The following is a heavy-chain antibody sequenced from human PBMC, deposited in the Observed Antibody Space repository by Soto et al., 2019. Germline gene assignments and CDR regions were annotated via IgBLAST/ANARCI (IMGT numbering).Heavy chain of an antibody. CDR3: ARDGGIAAAGIITSGMDV. J-gene: IGHJ6*02. CDR2: ISAYNGNT. Sequence: QVQLVQSGAEVKKPGASVKVSCKASGYTFTSYGISWVRQAPGQGLEWMGWISAYNGNTNYAQKLQGRVTMTTDAATSKAYMELRSLRSDDTAVYYCARDGGIAAAGIITSGMDVWGQGTTVTVSS. D-gene: IGHD6-13*01. CDR1: GYTFTSYG. V-gene: IGHV1-18*01.